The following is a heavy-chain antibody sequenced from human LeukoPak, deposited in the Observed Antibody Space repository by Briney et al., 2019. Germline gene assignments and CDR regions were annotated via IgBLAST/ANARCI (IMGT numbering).Heavy chain of an antibody. J-gene: IGHJ6*02. CDR2: ISYDGSNN. CDR3: ARDPYSSSWSYGMDV. D-gene: IGHD6-13*01. CDR1: AFTFSTYA. Sequence: GRSLRLSCAASAFTFSTYAMHWVRQAPGKGLEWVAVISYDGSNNYYADSVKGRFTISRDNSKNTLYLQMNSLRAEDTAVYYCARDPYSSSWSYGMDVWGQGTAVTVSS. V-gene: IGHV3-30-3*01.